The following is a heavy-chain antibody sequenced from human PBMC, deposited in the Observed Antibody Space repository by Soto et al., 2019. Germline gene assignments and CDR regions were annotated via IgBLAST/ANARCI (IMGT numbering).Heavy chain of an antibody. V-gene: IGHV3-33*01. CDR3: ARGRMDYFYDMDV. D-gene: IGHD2-8*01. J-gene: IGHJ6*03. CDR1: GFSFTGHG. Sequence: QVQLVESGGGVVQPGRSLRLSCAASGFSFTGHGMHWVRQAPGKGLEWLAMIWHDGSNKNHAQSVQGRFTISRDNSKSTLYIQMNSLRDDDTAVYHCARGRMDYFYDMDVWGKGTAVTVSS. CDR2: IWHDGSNK.